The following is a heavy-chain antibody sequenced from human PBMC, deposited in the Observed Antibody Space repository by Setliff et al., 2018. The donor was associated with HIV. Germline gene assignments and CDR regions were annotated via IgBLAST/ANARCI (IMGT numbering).Heavy chain of an antibody. V-gene: IGHV3-53*01. CDR2: LYTGGDT. D-gene: IGHD3-16*01. Sequence: SLRLSCAASGFTVSSNYMTWVRQAPGKGLEWVSVLYTGGDTYYADSVKGRFTMSRDNSKNTVSLQMRSLSAEDTAVYYCARDRTPDVSAFDLWGQGTMVTVSS. CDR3: ARDRTPDVSAFDL. CDR1: GFTVSSNY. J-gene: IGHJ3*01.